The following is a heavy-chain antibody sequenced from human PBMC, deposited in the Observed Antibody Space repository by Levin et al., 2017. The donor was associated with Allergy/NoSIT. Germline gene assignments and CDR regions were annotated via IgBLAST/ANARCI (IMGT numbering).Heavy chain of an antibody. V-gene: IGHV3-23*01. J-gene: IGHJ4*02. CDR3: ANQFISSSSPFDY. CDR2: ISGSGGST. D-gene: IGHD6-6*01. CDR1: GFTFSSYA. Sequence: GGSLRLSCAASGFTFSSYAMSWVRQAPGKGLEWVSAISGSGGSTYYADSVKGRFTISRDNSKNTLYLQMNSLRAEDTAVYYCANQFISSSSPFDYWGQGTLVTVSS.